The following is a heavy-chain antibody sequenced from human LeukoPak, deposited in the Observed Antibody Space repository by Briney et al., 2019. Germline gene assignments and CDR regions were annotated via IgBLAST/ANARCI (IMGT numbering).Heavy chain of an antibody. CDR1: GFTFSDYY. CDR2: ISSSSSYT. CDR3: ARDRGSHRFDP. J-gene: IGHJ5*02. Sequence: KPGGSLRLSCAASGFTFSDYYMSWIRQAPGKGLEWVSYISSSSSYTNYADSVKGRFTISRDNAKNSLYLQMNSLRAEDTAVYYCARDRGSHRFDPWGQGTLVTVSS. D-gene: IGHD5-12*01. V-gene: IGHV3-11*05.